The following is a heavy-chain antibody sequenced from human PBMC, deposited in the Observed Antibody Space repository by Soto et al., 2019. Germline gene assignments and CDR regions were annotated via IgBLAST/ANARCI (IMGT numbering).Heavy chain of an antibody. CDR2: INNDGIDT. V-gene: IGHV3-74*03. Sequence: EVQLVESGGGVVQPGGSLRLSCAASGFTFIGYWMHWVRQGPGKGLVWVARINNDGIDTTYADSVKGRFTISRDNTKSMVYLEMNSLRADDTAGYYRARGVSMVRERWFDPWGQGTLVTVSS. J-gene: IGHJ5*02. D-gene: IGHD3-10*01. CDR3: ARGVSMVRERWFDP. CDR1: GFTFIGYW.